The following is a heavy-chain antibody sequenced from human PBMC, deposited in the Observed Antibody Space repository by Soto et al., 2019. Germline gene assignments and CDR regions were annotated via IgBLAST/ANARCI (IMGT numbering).Heavy chain of an antibody. V-gene: IGHV3-11*05. CDR1: GFTFSDYY. CDR2: ISSSTSHT. CDR3: ARGRGAAAGNFDY. J-gene: IGHJ4*02. Sequence: GGSLRLSCAVSGFTFSDYYMTWIRQAPGKGLEWVSYISSSTSHTNYADSVKGRFTISRDNAKNSLFLQMNSLRAEDTAVYYCARGRGAAAGNFDYWGQGTLVTVSS. D-gene: IGHD6-13*01.